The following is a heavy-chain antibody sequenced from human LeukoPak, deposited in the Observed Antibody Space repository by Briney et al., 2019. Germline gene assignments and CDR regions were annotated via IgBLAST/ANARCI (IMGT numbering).Heavy chain of an antibody. CDR2: IGAYNGNT. CDR3: ARSIAAVGASSYAFDI. CDR1: GYTFTSYG. D-gene: IGHD1-26*01. V-gene: IGHV1-18*01. J-gene: IGHJ3*02. Sequence: ASVKVSCKASGYTFTSYGISWVRQAPGQGLEWMGWIGAYNGNTNYAQKLQGRVTMTTDTSTSTAYMELRSLRSDDTAVYYCARSIAAVGASSYAFDIWGQGTMVTVSS.